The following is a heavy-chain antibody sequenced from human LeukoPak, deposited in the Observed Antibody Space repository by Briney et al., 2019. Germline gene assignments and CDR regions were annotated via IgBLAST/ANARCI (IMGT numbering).Heavy chain of an antibody. CDR2: ISAYNGDI. J-gene: IGHJ3*02. CDR3: ARESDSDAFDI. CDR1: GYTFTKYG. Sequence: ASLKVSCKASGYTFTKYGVSWVRQAPGQGLEWMGWISAYNGDIKYAQRGKGRVTMTTDTSTSTVCLELRSLRSDDTAGYYCARESDSDAFDIWGQGTMVTVSS. V-gene: IGHV1-18*01.